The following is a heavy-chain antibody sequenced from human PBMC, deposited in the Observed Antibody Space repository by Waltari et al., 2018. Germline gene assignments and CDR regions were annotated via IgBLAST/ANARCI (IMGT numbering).Heavy chain of an antibody. CDR3: VRDGDYTSSFDF. CDR2: TYYGGDT. CDR1: GGSVSRGNYY. V-gene: IGHV4-61*01. Sequence: QVQLQESGPGLVKPSETLSLTCTVSGGSVSRGNYYWSWVRQPPGRSLEWIGFTYYGGDTTYNPSLHSRVTISMDTSNNQCSLDLRSVTAADTAVYFCVRDGDYTSSFDFWGPGTLVTVSS. D-gene: IGHD4-4*01. J-gene: IGHJ4*02.